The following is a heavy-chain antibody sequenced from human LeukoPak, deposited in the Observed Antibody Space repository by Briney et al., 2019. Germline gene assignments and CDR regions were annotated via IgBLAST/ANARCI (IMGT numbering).Heavy chain of an antibody. V-gene: IGHV4-59*01. CDR3: VSSGYSIDYFDY. J-gene: IGHJ4*02. D-gene: IGHD5-18*01. CDR2: IYYSGST. CDR1: GGSISSYY. Sequence: SETLSLTCTVSGGSISSYYWSWIRQPPGKGLEWIGYIYYSGSTNYNPSLKSRVTISVDTSKNQFSLKLSSVTAADTAVYYCVSSGYSIDYFDYWGQGTLVTVSS.